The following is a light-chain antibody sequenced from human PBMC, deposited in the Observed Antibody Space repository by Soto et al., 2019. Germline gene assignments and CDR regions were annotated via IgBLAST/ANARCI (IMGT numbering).Light chain of an antibody. V-gene: IGKV3-15*01. Sequence: EIVMTQSPATLSVSPGERATLSCRASQSVSSNLAWYQQKPGQAPRLLIYGASTRATGIPARFSGSGSGTEFTLTINNLEPEDFAVYYCQQRNDGLTFGGGTKVHIK. CDR3: QQRNDGLT. CDR1: QSVSSN. CDR2: GAS. J-gene: IGKJ4*01.